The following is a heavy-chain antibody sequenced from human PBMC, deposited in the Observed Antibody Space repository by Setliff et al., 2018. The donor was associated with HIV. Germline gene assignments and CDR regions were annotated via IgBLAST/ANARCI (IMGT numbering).Heavy chain of an antibody. Sequence: GSLRLSCSASEFTNFWMAWVRQTPGKGLEWVGRIKSRTVTETTDVAAPVKGRFTISRDDSQNMVYLQMNSLKTEDTAMYYCTPIHNYTDRCPDSWGQGTLVTVSS. CDR1: EFTNFW. J-gene: IGHJ5*01. V-gene: IGHV3-15*01. D-gene: IGHD2-15*01. CDR3: TPIHNYTDRCPDS. CDR2: IKSRTVTETT.